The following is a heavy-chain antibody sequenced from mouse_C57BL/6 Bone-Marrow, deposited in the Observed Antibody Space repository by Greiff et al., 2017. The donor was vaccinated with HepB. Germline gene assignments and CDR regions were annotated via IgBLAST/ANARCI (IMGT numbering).Heavy chain of an antibody. CDR1: GFSLPSYG. D-gene: IGHD2-12*01. V-gene: IGHV2-6*01. CDR2: IWGVGST. J-gene: IGHJ3*01. CDR3: ATLSYGFAY. Sequence: VKLMESGPGLVAPSQSLSITCTVSGFSLPSYGVDWVRQSPGKGLEWLGVIWGVGSTNYNSALKSRLSISKDNSKSQVFLKMNSLQTDDTAMYYCATLSYGFAYWGQGTLVTVSA.